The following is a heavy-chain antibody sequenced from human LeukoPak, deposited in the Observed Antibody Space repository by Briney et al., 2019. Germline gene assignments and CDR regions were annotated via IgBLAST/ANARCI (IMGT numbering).Heavy chain of an antibody. V-gene: IGHV3-33*06. CDR1: GFTFSSYG. D-gene: IGHD3-10*01. CDR3: AKDGDRGEYYYYYYTDV. Sequence: GGSLRLSCAASGFTFSSYGMHWVRQAPGKGLEWVAVIWYDGSNKYYVDSVKGRFTISRDDSKNTLYLQMNSLRAEDTAVYYCAKDGDRGEYYYYYYTDVWGKGTTVTVSS. CDR2: IWYDGSNK. J-gene: IGHJ6*03.